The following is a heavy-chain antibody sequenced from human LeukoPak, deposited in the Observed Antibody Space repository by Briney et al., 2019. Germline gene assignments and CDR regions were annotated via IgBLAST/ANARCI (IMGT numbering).Heavy chain of an antibody. CDR2: INQDGGGQ. CDR3: ARGMTVAANWFDP. D-gene: IGHD6-19*01. J-gene: IGHJ5*02. CDR1: GFTFSSHW. V-gene: IGHV3-7*04. Sequence: GGSLRLSCAASGFTFSSHWMNWVRQAPGKGLEGVANINQDGGGQYYVDSVKGRFTISRDNAENSLYLQMNSLRAEDTAVYYCARGMTVAANWFDPWGQGTLVTVSS.